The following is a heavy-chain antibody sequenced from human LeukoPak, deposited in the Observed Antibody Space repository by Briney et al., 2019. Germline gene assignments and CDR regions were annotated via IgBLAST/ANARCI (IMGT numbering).Heavy chain of an antibody. Sequence: SETLSLTCSVSGGSIIGYYWSWIRQPPGKGLEWITSIYYSRSTNYNPSLKSRVTVSLDTSKNQFSLKLSSVTAADTAVYFCARHRGSNLNRSFDFWGQGTLVTVSS. CDR3: ARHRGSNLNRSFDF. CDR2: IYYSRST. V-gene: IGHV4-59*08. CDR1: GGSIIGYY. D-gene: IGHD1-14*01. J-gene: IGHJ4*02.